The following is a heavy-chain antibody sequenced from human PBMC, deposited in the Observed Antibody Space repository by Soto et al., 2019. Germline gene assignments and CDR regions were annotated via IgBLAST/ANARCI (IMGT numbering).Heavy chain of an antibody. Sequence: GGSLRLSCAASGFTFRSYTMSWVRQAPEKGLEWVSAISSSSSTIYYADSVKGRFTISRDNAKNSLYLQMNSLRDEDTAVYYCAKSQTFDIWGQGTMVTVSS. CDR1: GFTFRSYT. V-gene: IGHV3-48*02. CDR3: AKSQTFDI. J-gene: IGHJ3*02. CDR2: ISSSSSTI.